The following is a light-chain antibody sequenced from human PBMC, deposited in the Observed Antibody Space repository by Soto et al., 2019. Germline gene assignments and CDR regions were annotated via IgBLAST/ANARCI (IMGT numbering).Light chain of an antibody. Sequence: IGLTQSPGPPSVSPGERATLSFRASQSVSNNYLAWYQQKPGQAPRRLIYGASSRATGIPDRFSGSGSGTDFTLTISRLEPEDFAVYYCQQYGSSPTFGEGTRLQIK. CDR3: QQYGSSPT. V-gene: IGKV3-20*01. CDR2: GAS. CDR1: QSVSNNY. J-gene: IGKJ5*01.